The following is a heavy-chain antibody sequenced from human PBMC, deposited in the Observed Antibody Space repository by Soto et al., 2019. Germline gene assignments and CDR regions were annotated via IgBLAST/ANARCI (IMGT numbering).Heavy chain of an antibody. CDR2: IYPGDSDT. CDR1: GYSFTRYW. Sequence: GESLKISCKGSGYSFTRYWIGWVRQMPGKGLEWMGVIYPGDSDTRYSPSFQGQVTISADKSISTAYLQWSSLKTSDTAMYYCARHPHPDNTIFGVPMNWFDPWGQGTLVTVSS. D-gene: IGHD3-3*01. J-gene: IGHJ5*02. V-gene: IGHV5-51*01. CDR3: ARHPHPDNTIFGVPMNWFDP.